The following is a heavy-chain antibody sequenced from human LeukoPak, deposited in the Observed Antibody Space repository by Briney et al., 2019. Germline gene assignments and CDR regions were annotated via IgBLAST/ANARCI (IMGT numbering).Heavy chain of an antibody. CDR1: GFTFSSYA. V-gene: IGHV3-23*01. Sequence: GGSLRLSCAASGFTFSSYAMSWVRQAPGKGLEWVSAISGSGGSTYYADSVKGRFTISRDNSKNTLYLQMNSLRAEDTAVYCCAKALFPTYSGSYFDYWGQGTLVTVSS. J-gene: IGHJ4*02. D-gene: IGHD1-26*01. CDR3: AKALFPTYSGSYFDY. CDR2: ISGSGGST.